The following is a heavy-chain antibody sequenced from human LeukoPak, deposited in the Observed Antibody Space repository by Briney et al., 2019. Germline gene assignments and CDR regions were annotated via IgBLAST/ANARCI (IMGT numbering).Heavy chain of an antibody. CDR1: GGTFSSYA. V-gene: IGHV1-69*05. CDR3: ARPSLYGDYFDY. D-gene: IGHD4-17*01. Sequence: SVKVSCKASGGTFSSYAISWVRQAPGQRLEWMGRIIPIFGTANYAQKFQGRVTITTDESTSTAYMELSSLRSEDTAVYYCARPSLYGDYFDYWGQGTLVTVSS. J-gene: IGHJ4*02. CDR2: IIPIFGTA.